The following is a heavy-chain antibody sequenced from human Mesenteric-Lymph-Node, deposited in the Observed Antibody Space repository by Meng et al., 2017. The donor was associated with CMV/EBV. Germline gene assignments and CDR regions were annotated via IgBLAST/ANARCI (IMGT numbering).Heavy chain of an antibody. CDR2: INPNMGGT. J-gene: IGHJ4*02. V-gene: IGHV1-2*06. Sequence: QVQRVQSGAEVKKPGASVNVSCKASGYTFTGYYMHWVRQAPGQGLEWMGRINPNMGGTNYAQKMQGRVTMTRDTSISTAYMERSRLRSDDTAVYYWARKVSDHPFDYWGQGTLVTVSS. CDR3: ARKVSDHPFDY. D-gene: IGHD1-14*01. CDR1: GYTFTGYY.